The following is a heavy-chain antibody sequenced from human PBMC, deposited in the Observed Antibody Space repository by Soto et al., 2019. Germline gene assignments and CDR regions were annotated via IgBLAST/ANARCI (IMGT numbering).Heavy chain of an antibody. J-gene: IGHJ6*03. CDR2: ISAYNGNT. Sequence: ASVKVSCKASGYTFTSYGISWVRQAPGQGLEWMGWISAYNGNTNYAQKLQGRVTMTTDTSTSTAYMELRSLRSDDTAVYYCARDTWSYSSSWTPYYYYYMDVWGKGTTVTV. CDR1: GYTFTSYG. CDR3: ARDTWSYSSSWTPYYYYYMDV. V-gene: IGHV1-18*01. D-gene: IGHD6-13*01.